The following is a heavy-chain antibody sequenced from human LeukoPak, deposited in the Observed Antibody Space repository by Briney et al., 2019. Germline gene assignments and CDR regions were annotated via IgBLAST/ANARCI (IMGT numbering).Heavy chain of an antibody. CDR2: INSDGTGT. CDR3: ATHWGYSSTWQTVDY. D-gene: IGHD6-13*01. V-gene: IGHV3-74*01. Sequence: MHWVRQAPGKGLVWVSRINSDGTGTSYADSVKGRFTISRDNAKNTLYLQMNSLRAEDTAVYYCATHWGYSSTWQTVDYWGQGTLVTVSS. J-gene: IGHJ4*02.